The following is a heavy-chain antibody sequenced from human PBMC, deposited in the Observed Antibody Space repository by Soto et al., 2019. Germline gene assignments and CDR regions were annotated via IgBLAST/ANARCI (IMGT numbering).Heavy chain of an antibody. D-gene: IGHD3-3*01. CDR1: DFKYRSYA. Sequence: RLSCTASDFKYRSYAMHWVRQAPGKGLEWVAVISFNGDEKYYADSVKGRFSIARDNSKDILSLEMNSLRVEDTAVYFCAREDWSAYPLVFWGQGVRV. J-gene: IGHJ4*02. CDR2: ISFNGDEK. V-gene: IGHV3-30-3*01. CDR3: AREDWSAYPLVF.